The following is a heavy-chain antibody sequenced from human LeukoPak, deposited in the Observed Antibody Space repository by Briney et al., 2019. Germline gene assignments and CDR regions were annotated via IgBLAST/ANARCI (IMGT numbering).Heavy chain of an antibody. CDR1: GFTLNNAW. D-gene: IGHD2/OR15-2a*01. J-gene: IGHJ4*02. Sequence: GGSLRLSCAASGFTLNNAWMSWVRQAPGKGLEWLGRIKRETDGGTIDYAAPVKGRFTISRDDSRNTLYLQMDSLKTEDTAVYYCTTDSFSVTSFDYWGQGTLVTVSS. V-gene: IGHV3-15*01. CDR2: IKRETDGGTI. CDR3: TTDSFSVTSFDY.